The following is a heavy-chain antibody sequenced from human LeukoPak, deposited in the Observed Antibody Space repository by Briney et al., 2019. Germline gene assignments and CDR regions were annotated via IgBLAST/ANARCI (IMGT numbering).Heavy chain of an antibody. D-gene: IGHD6-6*01. CDR2: IYPGDSDT. CDR3: ARHRSIAARPPYYYYYYGMDV. J-gene: IGHJ6*02. V-gene: IGHV5-51*01. Sequence: GESLKISCKGSGYSFTSYWIAWVRQMPGKGLEWMGIIYPGDSDTRYSPSFQGQVTISADKSISTAYLQWSSLKASDTAMYYCARHRSIAARPPYYYYYYGMDVWGQGTTVTVSS. CDR1: GYSFTSYW.